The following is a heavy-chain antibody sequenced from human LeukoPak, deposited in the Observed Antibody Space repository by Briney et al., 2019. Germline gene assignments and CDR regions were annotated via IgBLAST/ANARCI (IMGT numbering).Heavy chain of an antibody. D-gene: IGHD5-12*01. Sequence: PGGSLRLSCAASGFTFSSNAMSWVRQAPGRGLEWVSAIRGGDGCSYYTDSVRGRFTISRDDAKNTMYLQMNSLRVEDTAVYYCVKGGHKLDIQTTHYYYGLDVWGQGTTVAVS. CDR1: GFTFSSNA. V-gene: IGHV3-23*01. J-gene: IGHJ6*02. CDR2: IRGGDGCS. CDR3: VKGGHKLDIQTTHYYYGLDV.